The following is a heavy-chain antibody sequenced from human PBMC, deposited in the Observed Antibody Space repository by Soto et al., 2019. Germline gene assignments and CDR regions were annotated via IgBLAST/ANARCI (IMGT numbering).Heavy chain of an antibody. V-gene: IGHV4-30-2*01. CDR1: GGSISSGGYS. D-gene: IGHD1-26*01. CDR2: IYHSGNT. J-gene: IGHJ4*02. CDR3: ARTVGTTQTAFDY. Sequence: PSETLSLTCAVSGGSISSGGYSWSWIRQPPGKGLEWIGYIYHSGNTYNNPSLKSRVTISVDTSKNQFSLKLSSVTAADTAVYYCARTVGTTQTAFDYWGQGTLVTVSS.